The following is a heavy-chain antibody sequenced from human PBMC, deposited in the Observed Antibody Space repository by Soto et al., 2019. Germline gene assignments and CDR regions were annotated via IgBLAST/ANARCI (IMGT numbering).Heavy chain of an antibody. V-gene: IGHV3-23*01. Sequence: LRLSCAASGFTVGSYAMTWVRQAPGKGLEWVSGSSGSGDETYYADSVKGRFTVSRDNSKNTLYLQMNSLRAEDTALYYCATRLAATVVATSLLYWGHGTLVTVSS. J-gene: IGHJ4*01. CDR1: GFTVGSYA. D-gene: IGHD5-12*01. CDR2: SSGSGDET. CDR3: ATRLAATVVATSLLY.